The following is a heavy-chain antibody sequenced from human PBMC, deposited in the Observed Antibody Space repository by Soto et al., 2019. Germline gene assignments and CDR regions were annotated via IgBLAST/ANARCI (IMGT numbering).Heavy chain of an antibody. J-gene: IGHJ6*02. CDR1: GFTVSSNY. Sequence: GGSLRLSCAASGFTVSSNYMSWVRQAPGKGLEWVSVIYSGGSTYYADSVKGRFTISRDNSKNTLYLQMNSLRAEDTAFYYCARYLMVTHNVYGMYVWGQGTTVPVSS. CDR2: IYSGGST. CDR3: ARYLMVTHNVYGMYV. V-gene: IGHV3-53*01. D-gene: IGHD2-21*02.